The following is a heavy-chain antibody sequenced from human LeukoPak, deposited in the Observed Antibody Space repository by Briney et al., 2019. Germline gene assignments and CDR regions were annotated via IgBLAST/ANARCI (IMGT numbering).Heavy chain of an antibody. Sequence: GGSLRLSCAASGFTFGTYAMTWVRQAPGKGLEWVSGISGSGGSTYYADSVKGRFTISRDNAKNPLYLQMNSLRAEDTAVYYCARDFWSGYCYWGQGTLVTVSS. CDR2: ISGSGGST. J-gene: IGHJ4*02. V-gene: IGHV3-23*01. CDR1: GFTFGTYA. D-gene: IGHD3-3*01. CDR3: ARDFWSGYCY.